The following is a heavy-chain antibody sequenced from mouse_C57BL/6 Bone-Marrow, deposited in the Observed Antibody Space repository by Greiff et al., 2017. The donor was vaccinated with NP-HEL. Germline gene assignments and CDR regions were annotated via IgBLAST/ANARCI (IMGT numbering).Heavy chain of an antibody. Sequence: EVKVEESGEGLVKPGGSLKLSCAASGFTFSSYAMSWVRQTPEKRLEWVAYISSGGDYIYYADTVKGRFPISRDNARNTLYLQMSSLKSEDTAMYYCTRYYGSSYWYAMDYWGQGTSVTVSS. D-gene: IGHD1-1*01. CDR3: TRYYGSSYWYAMDY. CDR2: ISSGGDYI. CDR1: GFTFSSYA. V-gene: IGHV5-9-1*02. J-gene: IGHJ4*01.